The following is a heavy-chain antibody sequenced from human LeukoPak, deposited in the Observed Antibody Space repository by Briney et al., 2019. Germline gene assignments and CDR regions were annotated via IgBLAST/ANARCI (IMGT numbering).Heavy chain of an antibody. CDR1: GLTTSNYW. J-gene: IGHJ4*02. CDR3: ARGASSSWGNDY. CDR2: IKQDGNEK. V-gene: IGHV3-7*04. Sequence: GGPLRLSCTASGLTTSNYWMSWVRQAPGKGLEWVANIKQDGNEKYYVDSVKGRITISRDNAKNSLYLQMNSLRAEDTAVYYCARGASSSWGNDYWGQGTLVTVSS. D-gene: IGHD6-13*01.